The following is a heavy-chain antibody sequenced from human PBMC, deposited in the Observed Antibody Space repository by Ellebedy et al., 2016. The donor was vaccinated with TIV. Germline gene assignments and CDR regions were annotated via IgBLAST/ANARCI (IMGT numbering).Heavy chain of an antibody. CDR2: INPSAGGT. V-gene: IGHV1-46*01. D-gene: IGHD3-22*01. J-gene: IGHJ4*02. CDR3: ARGTYYYDSSERGVDY. Sequence: ASVKVSCXASGYTFTSYYMHWVRQAPGQGLEWMGIINPSAGGTTYAQKFQGRVTMTRDTSTSTVYMELSSLRSEDTAVYYCARGTYYYDSSERGVDYWGQGTLVTVSS. CDR1: GYTFTSYY.